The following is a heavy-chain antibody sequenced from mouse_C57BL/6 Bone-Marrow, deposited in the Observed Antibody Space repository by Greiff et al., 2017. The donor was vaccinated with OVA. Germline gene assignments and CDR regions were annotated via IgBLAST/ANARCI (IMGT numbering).Heavy chain of an antibody. CDR2: IDPSDSYT. J-gene: IGHJ4*01. V-gene: IGHV1-59*01. CDR1: GYTFTSYW. Sequence: QVQLQQPGAELVRPGTSVKLSCKASGYTFTSYWMHWVKQRPGQGLEWIGVIDPSDSYTNYNQKFKGKATLTVDTSSSTAYMQLSSLTSEDSAVYFCARCRYYEDAMDYWGQGTSVTVSS. CDR3: ARCRYYEDAMDY. D-gene: IGHD2-4*01.